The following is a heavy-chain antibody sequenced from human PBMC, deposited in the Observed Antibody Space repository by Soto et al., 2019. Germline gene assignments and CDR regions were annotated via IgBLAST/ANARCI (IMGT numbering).Heavy chain of an antibody. CDR3: ARVRFFEWLLLGYYFDY. D-gene: IGHD3-3*01. CDR2: IKQDGSEK. V-gene: IGHV3-7*01. Sequence: EVQLVESGGGLVQPGGSLRLSCAASGFTFSSYWMSWVRQAPGKGLEWVANIKQDGSEKYYVDSVKGRFTISRDNAKNSLYLQMNSLRAEDTAVYYCARVRFFEWLLLGYYFDYWGQGTLVTVSS. J-gene: IGHJ4*02. CDR1: GFTFSSYW.